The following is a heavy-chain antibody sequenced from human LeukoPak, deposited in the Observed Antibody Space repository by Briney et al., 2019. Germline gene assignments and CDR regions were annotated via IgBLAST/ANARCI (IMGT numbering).Heavy chain of an antibody. V-gene: IGHV1-18*01. Sequence: ASVKVSCKASGYTFTSYGISWVRQAPGQGLEWMGWISAYNGNTNYAQKLQGRVTMTTDTSTSTAYMGLRSLRSDDTAVYYCARDRSAMVRGVAFDYWGQGTLVTVSS. CDR3: ARDRSAMVRGVAFDY. J-gene: IGHJ4*02. D-gene: IGHD3-10*01. CDR2: ISAYNGNT. CDR1: GYTFTSYG.